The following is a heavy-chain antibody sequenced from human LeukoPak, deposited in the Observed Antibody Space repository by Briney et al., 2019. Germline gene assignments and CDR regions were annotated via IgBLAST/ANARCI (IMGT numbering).Heavy chain of an antibody. CDR2: ISSSGSII. CDR1: AFTFSDYY. Sequence: GGSLRLSCAASAFTFSDYYMSWIRRAPGKGLEWVSNISSSGSIIYYADSVKGRFTISRDNAKNSLYLQMNSLRAEDTAVYYCASHVDTTMVSDYFDSWGQGTQVTVSS. CDR3: ASHVDTTMVSDYFDS. J-gene: IGHJ4*02. V-gene: IGHV3-11*01. D-gene: IGHD5-18*01.